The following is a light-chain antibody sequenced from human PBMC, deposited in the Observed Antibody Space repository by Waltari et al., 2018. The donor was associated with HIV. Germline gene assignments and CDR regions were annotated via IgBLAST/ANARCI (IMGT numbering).Light chain of an antibody. CDR2: EVS. V-gene: IGLV2-14*01. Sequence: QSALTQPASVSGSPGQSITISCPCTSSDVGGYNYVSCYQQHPGKAPQLMIYEVSNRPSGVSNCFSGSKSGNTASLTISGLQAEDEADYYCSSYTSSSTLVVFGGGTKLTVL. J-gene: IGLJ2*01. CDR1: SSDVGGYNY. CDR3: SSYTSSSTLVV.